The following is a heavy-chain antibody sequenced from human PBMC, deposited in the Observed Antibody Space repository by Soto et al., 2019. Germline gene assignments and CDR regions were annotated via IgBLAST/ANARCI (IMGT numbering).Heavy chain of an antibody. CDR2: IYYTGST. CDR1: GGSISSPNFY. D-gene: IGHD4-17*01. CDR3: ARDYGDCFDF. J-gene: IGHJ4*02. Sequence: SETLSLTCTVSGGSISSPNFYWSWIRQHPGKGLEWIGHIYYTGSTNYNPSLKSRVTISVDTSKNQFSLNLSSVTAADTAVYYCARDYGDCFDFWGQGTLVTVSS. V-gene: IGHV4-61*01.